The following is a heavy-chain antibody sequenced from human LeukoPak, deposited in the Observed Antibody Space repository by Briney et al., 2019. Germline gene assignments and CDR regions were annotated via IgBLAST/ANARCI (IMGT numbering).Heavy chain of an antibody. Sequence: GGSLRLSCAASGFTFSSYAMHWVRQAPGKGLEWVAVISYDGSNKYYADSVEGRFTISRDNSKNTLYLQMNSLRAEDTAVYYCARDPSGAEWEFPLDYWGQGTLVTVSS. V-gene: IGHV3-30-3*01. CDR2: ISYDGSNK. D-gene: IGHD1-26*01. J-gene: IGHJ4*02. CDR1: GFTFSSYA. CDR3: ARDPSGAEWEFPLDY.